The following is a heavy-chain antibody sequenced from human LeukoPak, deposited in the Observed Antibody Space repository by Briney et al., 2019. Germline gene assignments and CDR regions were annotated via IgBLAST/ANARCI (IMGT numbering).Heavy chain of an antibody. CDR1: GFTFSRYW. V-gene: IGHV3-7*01. CDR3: ARDYRSSWAYYYYYYMDV. J-gene: IGHJ6*03. CDR2: IKQDGSEK. Sequence: PGGSLRLSCAASGFTFSRYWMSWVRQAPGKGLEWVANIKQDGSEKYYVDSVKGRFTISRDNAKNSLYLQMNSLRAEDTAVYYCARDYRSSWAYYYYYYMDVWGKGTTVTVSS. D-gene: IGHD6-13*01.